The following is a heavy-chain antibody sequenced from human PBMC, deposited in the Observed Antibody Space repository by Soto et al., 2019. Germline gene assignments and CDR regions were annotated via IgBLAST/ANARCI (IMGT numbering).Heavy chain of an antibody. J-gene: IGHJ6*02. CDR1: GFTFGDYA. CDR2: INSDGTIS. D-gene: IGHD2-21*01. CDR3: ARLSGDHSAFFSYGMDA. V-gene: IGHV3-74*01. Sequence: GGSLRLSCTASGFTFGDYAMSWFRQAPGKGLEWLSGINSDGTISSYADSVKGRFTISRDNARNTLSLQMNSLRADDTAVYYCARLSGDHSAFFSYGMDAWGQGTTVTVSS.